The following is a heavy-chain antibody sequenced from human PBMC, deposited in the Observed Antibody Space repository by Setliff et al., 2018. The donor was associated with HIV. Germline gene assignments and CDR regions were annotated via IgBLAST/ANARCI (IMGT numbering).Heavy chain of an antibody. Sequence: ASVKVSCKASGYTLRRHGISWVRQAPGQGLEWMGWMNPNSGNTGHAQKFQGRVTITMDTSISTAYMELSSLRSEDTAVYYCARRKTHSGSFHDAFDIWGQGTMVTVSS. CDR1: GYTLRRHG. CDR2: MNPNSGNT. J-gene: IGHJ3*02. CDR3: ARRKTHSGSFHDAFDI. V-gene: IGHV1-8*03. D-gene: IGHD1-26*01.